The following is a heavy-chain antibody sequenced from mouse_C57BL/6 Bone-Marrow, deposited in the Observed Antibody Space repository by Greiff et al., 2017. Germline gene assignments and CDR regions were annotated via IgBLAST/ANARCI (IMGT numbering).Heavy chain of an antibody. J-gene: IGHJ3*01. D-gene: IGHD5-1*01. V-gene: IGHV2-4*01. CDR1: GFSLTSYG. CDR3: AKLPPFAY. Sequence: QVQLQQSGPGLVQPSQSLSITCTVSGFSLTSYGVHWVRQPPGKGLEWLGVIWSGGSTDYNAAFISRLSISKDNSKSQVFFKMNSLQADDTAIYYCAKLPPFAYWGQGTLVTVSA. CDR2: IWSGGST.